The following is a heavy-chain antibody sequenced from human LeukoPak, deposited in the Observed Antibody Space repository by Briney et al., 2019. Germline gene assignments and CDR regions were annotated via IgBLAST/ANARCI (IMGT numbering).Heavy chain of an antibody. D-gene: IGHD6-13*01. CDR3: ARAQQLPYYGMDV. Sequence: SETLSLTCTVSGGSISSYYWSWIRQPPGKGLEWIGYIYYSGSTNYNPSPKSRVTISVDTSKNQFSLKLSSVTAADTAVYYCARAQQLPYYGMDVWGQGTTVTVSS. CDR2: IYYSGST. CDR1: GGSISSYY. V-gene: IGHV4-59*01. J-gene: IGHJ6*02.